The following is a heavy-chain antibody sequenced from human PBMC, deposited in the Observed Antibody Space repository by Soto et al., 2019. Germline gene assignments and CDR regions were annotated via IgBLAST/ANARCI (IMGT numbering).Heavy chain of an antibody. CDR1: GFTVSTNY. Sequence: EVQLVESGGGLVQPGGSLRLSCAASGFTVSTNYMSWVRQAPGKGLEWVSLIYIVGNANYADSVKGRFTISRHNSMNTLYLQRNSLRAEDTAMYYCARGRSRSSREALDYWGRGTLVTVSS. V-gene: IGHV3-66*01. D-gene: IGHD6-6*01. CDR2: IYIVGNA. CDR3: ARGRSRSSREALDY. J-gene: IGHJ4*02.